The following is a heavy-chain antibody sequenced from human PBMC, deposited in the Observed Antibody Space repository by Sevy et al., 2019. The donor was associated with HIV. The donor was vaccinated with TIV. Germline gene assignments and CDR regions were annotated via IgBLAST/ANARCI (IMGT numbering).Heavy chain of an antibody. J-gene: IGHJ5*02. Sequence: SETLSLTCTVSGGSVTTGYWSWIRQPPGKGPEWIGYVYDIGRTAYSPSLKSRVTISLDTTKNQFSLQLNSITAADTAVYYCARVRDYGSGSFSPWFGPWGPGTLVTVSS. CDR3: ARVRDYGSGSFSPWFGP. CDR2: VYDIGRT. V-gene: IGHV4-59*02. CDR1: GGSVTTGY. D-gene: IGHD3-10*01.